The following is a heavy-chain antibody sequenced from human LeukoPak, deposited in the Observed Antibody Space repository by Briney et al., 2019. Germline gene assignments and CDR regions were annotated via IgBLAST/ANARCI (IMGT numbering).Heavy chain of an antibody. J-gene: IGHJ4*02. D-gene: IGHD1-26*01. Sequence: SETLSLTCTVSGGSISSYYWTWIRQPAGKGLEWIGRIYTSGSTNYNPSLRSRVTMSVDTSKNQFTLKLSSVTAADTAVYYCARQRGSYSFDYWGQGTLVTVSS. CDR2: IYTSGST. CDR1: GGSISSYY. V-gene: IGHV4-4*07. CDR3: ARQRGSYSFDY.